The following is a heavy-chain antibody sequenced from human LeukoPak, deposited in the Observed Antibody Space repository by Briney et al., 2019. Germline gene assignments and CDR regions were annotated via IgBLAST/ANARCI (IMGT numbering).Heavy chain of an antibody. V-gene: IGHV1-18*04. CDR3: ARILQEFYYYYGMDV. CDR2: ISAYNGNT. CDR1: GYTFTGYY. Sequence: ASVKVSCKASGYTFTGYYMHWVRQAPGQGLEWMGWISAYNGNTNYAQKLQGRVTMTTDTSTSTAYMELRSLRSDDTAVYYCARILQEFYYYYGMDVWGQGTTVTVSS. J-gene: IGHJ6*02.